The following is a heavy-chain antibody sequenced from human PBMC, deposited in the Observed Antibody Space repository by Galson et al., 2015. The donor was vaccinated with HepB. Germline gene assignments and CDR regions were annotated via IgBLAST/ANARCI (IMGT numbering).Heavy chain of an antibody. J-gene: IGHJ6*02. CDR2: IYYSGST. Sequence: SETLSLTCTVSGGSISSSSYYWGWIRQPPGKGLEWIGSIYYSGSTYYNPSLKSRVTISVDTSKNQFSLKLSSVTAADTAVYYCARHLSSSGWSYYYYYGMDVWGQGTTVTVSS. V-gene: IGHV4-39*01. D-gene: IGHD6-19*01. CDR3: ARHLSSSGWSYYYYYGMDV. CDR1: GGSISSSSYY.